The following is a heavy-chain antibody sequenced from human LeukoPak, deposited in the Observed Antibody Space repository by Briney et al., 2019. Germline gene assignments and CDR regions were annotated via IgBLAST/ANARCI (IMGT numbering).Heavy chain of an antibody. CDR1: GGSFSGYY. D-gene: IGHD3-3*01. Sequence: ASETLSLTCAVYGGSFSGYYWSWIRQPPGKGLEWIGEINHSGSTNYNPSLKSQVTISVDTSKNQVSLKLSSVTAADTAVYFCARDSLRFLEWSPGWFDPWGQGILVTVSS. J-gene: IGHJ5*02. V-gene: IGHV4-34*01. CDR2: INHSGST. CDR3: ARDSLRFLEWSPGWFDP.